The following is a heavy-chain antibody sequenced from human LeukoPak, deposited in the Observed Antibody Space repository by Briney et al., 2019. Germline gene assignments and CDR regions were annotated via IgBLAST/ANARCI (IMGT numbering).Heavy chain of an antibody. J-gene: IGHJ4*02. CDR2: IHYSGNT. D-gene: IGHD3-10*01. V-gene: IGHV4-39*01. CDR1: GGSITTTTYH. CDR3: ARTRYYYNSRSYGAPYYFDY. Sequence: TSETLSLTCTVSGGSITTTTYHWGWIRQSPGKGLEWIGSIHYSGNTYYNPSLKSRVTISVDTSKNQFSLKLSSVTAADTAVYYCARTRYYYNSRSYGAPYYFDYWGQGTLVTVSS.